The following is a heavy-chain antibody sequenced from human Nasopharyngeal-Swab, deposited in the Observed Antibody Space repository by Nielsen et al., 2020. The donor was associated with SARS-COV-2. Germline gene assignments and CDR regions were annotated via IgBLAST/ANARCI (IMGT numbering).Heavy chain of an antibody. V-gene: IGHV4-34*01. CDR3: AGGQDAYYYMDV. D-gene: IGHD2-15*01. Sequence: SETLSLTCVVFGGTLNGFHWKWIRQTPGKGLEWIGEINDRGSGNYNPSLRDRVTISAGTSNIQFSLKLNAVTAAETAVYYCAGGQDAYYYMDVWGEGTTVTVSS. CDR2: INDRGSG. CDR1: GGTLNGFH. J-gene: IGHJ6*03.